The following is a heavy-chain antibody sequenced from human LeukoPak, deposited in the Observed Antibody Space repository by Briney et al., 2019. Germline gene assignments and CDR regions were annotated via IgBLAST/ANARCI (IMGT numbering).Heavy chain of an antibody. CDR3: VNVTEGVRGWFLFDY. CDR1: GFTFSNFP. Sequence: GGSLRLSCAASGFTFSNFPMNWVRHPPGEGLEWVAALSADVTPYYPDAESVKGRFTIPRDNSMITQYLNMDSLRVEEKAVCYCVNVTEGVRGWFLFDYSGEGSLVTVSS. CDR2: LSADVTP. D-gene: IGHD6-19*01. V-gene: IGHV3-23*01. J-gene: IGHJ4*02.